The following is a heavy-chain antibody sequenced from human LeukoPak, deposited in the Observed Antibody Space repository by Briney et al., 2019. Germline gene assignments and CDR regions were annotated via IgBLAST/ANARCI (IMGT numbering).Heavy chain of an antibody. D-gene: IGHD6-13*01. J-gene: IGHJ4*02. V-gene: IGHV1-2*02. Sequence: GASVKVSCKASGYTFTGYYMHWVLQAPGQGLEWMGWINPNSGGTNYAQKFQGRVTMTRDTSISTAYMELSRLRSDDTAVYYCATPGPYSSSWYLFDYWGQGTLVTVSS. CDR2: INPNSGGT. CDR3: ATPGPYSSSWYLFDY. CDR1: GYTFTGYY.